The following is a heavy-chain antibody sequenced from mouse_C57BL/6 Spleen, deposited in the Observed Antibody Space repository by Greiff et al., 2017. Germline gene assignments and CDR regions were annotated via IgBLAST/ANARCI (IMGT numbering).Heavy chain of an antibody. D-gene: IGHD2-14*01. CDR2: ISNLAYSI. CDR3: ARLGSYGYFDV. J-gene: IGHJ1*03. CDR1: GFTFSDYG. V-gene: IGHV5-15*01. Sequence: EVQLQESGGGLVQPGGSLKLSCAASGFTFSDYGMAWVRQAPRKGPEWVAFISNLAYSIYYADTVTGRFTISRENAKNTLYLEMSSLRSEDTAMYYCARLGSYGYFDVWGTGTTVTVSS.